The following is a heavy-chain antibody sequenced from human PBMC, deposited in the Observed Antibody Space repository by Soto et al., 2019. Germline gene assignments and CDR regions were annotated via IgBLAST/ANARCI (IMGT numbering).Heavy chain of an antibody. CDR2: ISGSGGST. J-gene: IGHJ5*02. Sequence: HPGGSMRLSCAASVFPFGSYAMSWVRQAPGKGLEWVSAISGSGGSTYYADSVKGRFTISRDNSKNTLYLQMNSLRAEDTAVYYCAKGVRFLPPPPNWFDPWGQGTLVTVSS. D-gene: IGHD3-3*01. V-gene: IGHV3-23*01. CDR3: AKGVRFLPPPPNWFDP. CDR1: VFPFGSYA.